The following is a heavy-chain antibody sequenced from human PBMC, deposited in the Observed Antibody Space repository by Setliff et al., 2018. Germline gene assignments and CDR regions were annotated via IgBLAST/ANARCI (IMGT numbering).Heavy chain of an antibody. CDR2: IHYNGNL. D-gene: IGHD2-2*02. CDR3: ARDRQYCSSTSCYTSYFYYYAMDI. CDR1: GGSISSSSYY. Sequence: SETLSLTCAVSGGSISSSSYYWGWIRQSPGEGLEWIANIHYNGNLYYNPSLKNRATISMDTSKIQFSLKLISVTAADTAVYYCARDRQYCSSTSCYTSYFYYYAMDIWGQGTTVTVSS. V-gene: IGHV4-39*02. J-gene: IGHJ6*02.